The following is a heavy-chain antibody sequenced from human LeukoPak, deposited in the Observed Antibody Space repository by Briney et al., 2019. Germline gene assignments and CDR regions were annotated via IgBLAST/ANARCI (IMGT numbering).Heavy chain of an antibody. D-gene: IGHD3-9*01. CDR1: GYTFTSYA. Sequence: GASVKVSCKASGYTFTSYAMHWVRQAPGQRLEWMGWINAGNGNTKYSQEFQGRVTITRDTSASTAYMELSSLRSDDTAVYYCARDHSPYYDILTGLVMDVGGRGTTVSIS. J-gene: IGHJ6*03. CDR2: INAGNGNT. V-gene: IGHV1-3*01. CDR3: ARDHSPYYDILTGLVMDV.